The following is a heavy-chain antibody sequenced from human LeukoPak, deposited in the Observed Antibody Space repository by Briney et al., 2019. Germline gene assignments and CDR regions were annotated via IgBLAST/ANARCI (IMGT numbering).Heavy chain of an antibody. V-gene: IGHV1-46*01. CDR3: AREVMDNLRFDF. CDR1: GYTFTSYY. CDR2: INTSGGDT. Sequence: ASVTVSCKASGYTFTSYYMHWVRQAPGQGIEWMGIINTSGGDTSYAQKFQGRLTMTSDTSTNTVYMELTSLRSEDTAVYYCAREVMDNLRFDFWGQGTLVTVSS. J-gene: IGHJ4*02. D-gene: IGHD1-14*01.